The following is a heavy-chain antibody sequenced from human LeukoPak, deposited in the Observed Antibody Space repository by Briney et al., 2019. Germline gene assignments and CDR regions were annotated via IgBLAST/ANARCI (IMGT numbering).Heavy chain of an antibody. CDR3: ARDYIAYDPLDY. V-gene: IGHV3-21*01. CDR1: GFTFSTYD. CDR2: ISSRSSSI. J-gene: IGHJ4*02. D-gene: IGHD3-3*01. Sequence: GGSLRLSRAASGFTFSTYDMNWVRQAPGKGLEWVSSISSRSSSIYYADSVKGRFTISRDNAKNSLYLQMNSLRAEDTAVYWCARDYIAYDPLDYWGQGTLVTVSS.